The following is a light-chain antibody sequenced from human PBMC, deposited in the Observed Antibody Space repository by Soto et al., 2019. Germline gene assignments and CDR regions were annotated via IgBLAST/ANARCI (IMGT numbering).Light chain of an antibody. Sequence: QSALTQPASVSGSPGQSITISCTGTSSDVGGYNYVSWYQQHPGKAPKLIIYEVSNRPSGVSNRFSGSKSGNTASLTISGLQAEDEADYFCISYTRSSTYVFGTGTKLTVI. CDR3: ISYTRSSTYV. J-gene: IGLJ1*01. CDR1: SSDVGGYNY. V-gene: IGLV2-14*01. CDR2: EVS.